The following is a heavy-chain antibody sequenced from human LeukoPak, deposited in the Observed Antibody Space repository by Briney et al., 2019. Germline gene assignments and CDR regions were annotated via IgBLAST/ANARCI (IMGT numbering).Heavy chain of an antibody. CDR3: ARASKVTPFDP. J-gene: IGHJ5*02. Sequence: GGSLRLSCAASGFTFSSYSMNWVRQAPGKGLEWVSSISSSSSYIYYADSVKGRFTISRDNAKNSLYLQMNSLRAEDTAVYYCARASKVTPFDPWGQGTLVTVSS. CDR2: ISSSSSYI. CDR1: GFTFSSYS. D-gene: IGHD4-17*01. V-gene: IGHV3-21*01.